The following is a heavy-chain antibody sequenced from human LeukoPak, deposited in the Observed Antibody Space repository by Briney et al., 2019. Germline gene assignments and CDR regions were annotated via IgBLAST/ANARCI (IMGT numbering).Heavy chain of an antibody. D-gene: IGHD1-26*01. CDR3: ARDPAGGGSYFDY. J-gene: IGHJ4*02. CDR2: IYHSGST. Sequence: SETLSLTCTVSGYSISSGYYWGWIRQPPGKGLEWIGSIYHSGSTYYNPSLKSRVTISVDTSKNQFSLKLSSVTAADTAVYYCARDPAGGGSYFDYWGRGTLVTVSS. V-gene: IGHV4-38-2*02. CDR1: GYSISSGYY.